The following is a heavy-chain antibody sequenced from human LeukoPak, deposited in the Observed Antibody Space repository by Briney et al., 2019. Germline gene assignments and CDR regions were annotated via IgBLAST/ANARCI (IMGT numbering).Heavy chain of an antibody. J-gene: IGHJ3*02. V-gene: IGHV3-48*04. D-gene: IGHD2-15*01. Sequence: GGSLRLSCAASGFTFSYYGMHWVRQAPGKGLEWLSYISGSSSSIYYADSVKGRFTISRDNAKNSVYLQMNSLRAEDSATYYCARTKGGSWGDTFDIWGQGTMVTVSS. CDR3: ARTKGGSWGDTFDI. CDR2: ISGSSSSI. CDR1: GFTFSYYG.